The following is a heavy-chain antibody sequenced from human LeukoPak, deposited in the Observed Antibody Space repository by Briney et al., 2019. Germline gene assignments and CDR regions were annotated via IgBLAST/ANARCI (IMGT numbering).Heavy chain of an antibody. Sequence: TPSETLSPTCTVSGGSISSYYWSWIRQPPGKGLEWIGYIYYSGSTNYNPSLKSRVTISVDTSKNQFSLKLSSVTAADTAVYYCARDPLRITSWYFDLWGRGTLVTVSS. J-gene: IGHJ2*01. CDR1: GGSISSYY. CDR3: ARDPLRITSWYFDL. V-gene: IGHV4-59*01. CDR2: IYYSGST. D-gene: IGHD3-10*01.